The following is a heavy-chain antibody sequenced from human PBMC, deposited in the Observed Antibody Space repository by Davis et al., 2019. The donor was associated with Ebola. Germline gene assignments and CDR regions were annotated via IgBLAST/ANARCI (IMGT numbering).Heavy chain of an antibody. D-gene: IGHD6-13*01. J-gene: IGHJ4*02. CDR3: AKDVAAGNVPV. CDR1: GFTFDDYA. V-gene: IGHV3-9*01. CDR2: ISWNSGSI. Sequence: SLKISCAASGFTFDDYAMHWVRQAPGKGLEWVSGISWNSGSIGYADSVKGRFTISRDNAKNSLYLQMNSLRAEDTALYYCAKDVAAGNVPVWGQGTMVTVSS.